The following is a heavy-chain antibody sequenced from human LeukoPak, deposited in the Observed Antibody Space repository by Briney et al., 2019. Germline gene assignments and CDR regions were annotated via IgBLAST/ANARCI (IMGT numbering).Heavy chain of an antibody. CDR3: ARGDYPHAFDI. D-gene: IGHD4-17*01. V-gene: IGHV4-61*02. CDR2: IYTSGST. Sequence: SQTLSLTCTVSGGSISSGSYYWSWIRQPAGKGLEWIGRIYTSGSTNYSPSLKSRVTISVDTSKNQFSLKLSSVTAADTAVYYCARGDYPHAFDIWGQGTMVTVSS. CDR1: GGSISSGSYY. J-gene: IGHJ3*02.